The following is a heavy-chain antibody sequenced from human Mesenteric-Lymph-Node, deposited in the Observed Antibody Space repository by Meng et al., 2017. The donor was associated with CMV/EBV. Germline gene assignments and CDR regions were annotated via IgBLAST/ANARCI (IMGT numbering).Heavy chain of an antibody. Sequence: SWIRQPPGKGLEWIGEINHSGSTNYNPSLKSRVTISVDTSKNQFSLNLSSVTAADTAVYYCARVYTPGSYRPWDYWGQGTLVTVSS. D-gene: IGHD3-16*02. V-gene: IGHV4-34*01. CDR3: ARVYTPGSYRPWDY. J-gene: IGHJ4*02. CDR2: INHSGST.